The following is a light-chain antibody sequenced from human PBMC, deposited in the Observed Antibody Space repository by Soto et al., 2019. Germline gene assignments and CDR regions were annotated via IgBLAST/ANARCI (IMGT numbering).Light chain of an antibody. CDR3: QQYGSSPGYT. CDR2: GAS. V-gene: IGKV3-20*01. CDR1: QSVSSSY. J-gene: IGKJ2*01. Sequence: EIVLTQSPGTLSLSPGERATLSCRASQSVSSSYLAWYQQKPGQAPRLLIYGASSRATGIPDRFSGSGSGTDFTLTISRLEPEDLAVYYCQQYGSSPGYTFGQGTKLVIK.